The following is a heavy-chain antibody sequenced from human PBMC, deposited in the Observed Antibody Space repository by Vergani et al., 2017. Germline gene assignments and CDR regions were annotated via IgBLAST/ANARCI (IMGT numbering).Heavy chain of an antibody. Sequence: EVQLVQSGAEVKKPGATMKISCKVSGYTFTDHYMHWVKQAPGKGLEWMGIVDPEDGETIYAEKSKGRVTIAADKSTDTDQLELSSLRSEDTAVYYCATPPAVATNGMEVWGQGTTVIVSS. J-gene: IGHJ6*02. CDR1: GYTFTDHY. D-gene: IGHD5-12*01. CDR2: VDPEDGET. V-gene: IGHV1-69-2*01. CDR3: ATPPAVATNGMEV.